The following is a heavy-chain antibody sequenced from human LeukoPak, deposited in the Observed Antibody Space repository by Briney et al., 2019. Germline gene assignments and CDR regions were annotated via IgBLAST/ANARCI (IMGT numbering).Heavy chain of an antibody. D-gene: IGHD3-16*01. V-gene: IGHV1-18*01. CDR2: ISAYNGNT. J-gene: IGHJ4*02. CDR1: GYTFTSYG. CDR3: ARDHWSDDYVWGSYGY. Sequence: ASVKVSCKASGYTFTSYGISWVRQAPGQGLEWKGWISAYNGNTNYAQKLQGRVTMTTDTSTSTAYMELRSLRSDDTAVYYCARDHWSDDYVWGSYGYWGQGTLVTVSS.